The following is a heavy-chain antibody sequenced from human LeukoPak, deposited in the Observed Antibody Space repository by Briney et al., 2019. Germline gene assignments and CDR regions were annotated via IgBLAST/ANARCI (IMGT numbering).Heavy chain of an antibody. CDR1: EFTFSSYG. Sequence: GGSLRLSCAASEFTFSSYGMHWVRQAPGKGLEWVSGLNWNGVSTGYADSVKGRFTISRDNAKNSLYLQMNSLRAEDTALYYCARGNYGDYYFDYWGQGTLVTVSS. CDR2: LNWNGVST. CDR3: ARGNYGDYYFDY. J-gene: IGHJ4*02. D-gene: IGHD4-17*01. V-gene: IGHV3-20*04.